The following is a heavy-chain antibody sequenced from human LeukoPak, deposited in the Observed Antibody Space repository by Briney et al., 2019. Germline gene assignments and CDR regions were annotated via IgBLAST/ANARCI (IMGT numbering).Heavy chain of an antibody. CDR3: ARTPRNGHIES. Sequence: ASVKVSCKASGYTFTSYYMHWVRQAPGQGLEWMGIINPSGGSTSYAQKFQGRVTMTRNTSISTAYMDLSSLRSEDTAVYYCARTPRNGHIESWGQGTLVTVSS. V-gene: IGHV1-46*01. D-gene: IGHD5-24*01. J-gene: IGHJ5*01. CDR1: GYTFTSYY. CDR2: INPSGGST.